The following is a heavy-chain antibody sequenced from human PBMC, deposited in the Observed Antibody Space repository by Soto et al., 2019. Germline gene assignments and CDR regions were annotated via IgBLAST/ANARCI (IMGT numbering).Heavy chain of an antibody. Sequence: QVQLVESGGGVVQPGRSLRLSCAASGFTFSSYGMHWVRQAPGKGLEWVAVISYDGSNKYYADSVKGRFTISRDNSKNTLYLQMNSLRAEDTAVYYCAKDRIQLWCIDYCGQGTLVTVSS. CDR3: AKDRIQLWCIDY. J-gene: IGHJ4*02. V-gene: IGHV3-30*18. D-gene: IGHD5-18*01. CDR2: ISYDGSNK. CDR1: GFTFSSYG.